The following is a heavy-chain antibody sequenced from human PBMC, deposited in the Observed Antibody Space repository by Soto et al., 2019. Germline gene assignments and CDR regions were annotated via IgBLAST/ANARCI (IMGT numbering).Heavy chain of an antibody. CDR1: SGSISSGGYY. J-gene: IGHJ6*02. CDR3: ARDNILGILYGGMDV. V-gene: IGHV4-30-4*01. D-gene: IGHD3-3*01. Sequence: SETMSLACTVSSGSISSGGYYWGWIRQPPGKGLEWIGYIYYSGSTYYNPSLKSRVTISVDTSKNQFSLKLSSVTAADTAVYYCARDNILGILYGGMDVWGQGTTVTVSS. CDR2: IYYSGST.